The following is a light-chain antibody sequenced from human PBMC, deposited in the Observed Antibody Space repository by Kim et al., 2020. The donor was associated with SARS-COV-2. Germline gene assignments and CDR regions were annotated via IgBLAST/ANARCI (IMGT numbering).Light chain of an antibody. CDR3: QSYDSSLSGVV. CDR2: GNS. CDR1: SSNIGAGYD. V-gene: IGLV1-40*01. J-gene: IGLJ2*01. Sequence: QRVTISCTGSSSNIGAGYDVHWYQQLPGTAPKLLIYGNSNRPSGVPDRFSGSKSGISASLAITGLQAEDEADYYCQSYDSSLSGVVFGGGTKLTVL.